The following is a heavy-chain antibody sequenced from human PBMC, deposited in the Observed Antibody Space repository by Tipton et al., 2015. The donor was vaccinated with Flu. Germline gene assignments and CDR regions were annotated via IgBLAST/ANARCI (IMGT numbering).Heavy chain of an antibody. J-gene: IGHJ2*01. D-gene: IGHD2-21*02. Sequence: LRLSCTVSGGSISSSSYYLGWIRQPPGKGLEWIGSIYYSGSTYYNPSLKSRVTISVDTSKNQFSLKLSSVTAADTAVYYCARGVVTALTKGWYFDLWGRGTLVTVSS. CDR1: GGSISSSSYY. CDR2: IYYSGST. V-gene: IGHV4-39*07. CDR3: ARGVVTALTKGWYFDL.